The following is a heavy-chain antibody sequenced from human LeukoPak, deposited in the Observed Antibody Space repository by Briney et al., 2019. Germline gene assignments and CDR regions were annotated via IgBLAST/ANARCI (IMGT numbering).Heavy chain of an antibody. CDR1: GFTFSSYA. V-gene: IGHV3-30-3*01. J-gene: IGHJ4*02. CDR2: ISYDGSNK. Sequence: GGSLRLSCAASGFTFSSYAMHWVRQAPGKGLEWVAVISYDGSNKYYADSVKGRFTISRDNSKNTLYLQMNSLGAEDTAVYYCARDLLRYSYGYPGDYWGQGTLVTVSS. D-gene: IGHD5-18*01. CDR3: ARDLLRYSYGYPGDY.